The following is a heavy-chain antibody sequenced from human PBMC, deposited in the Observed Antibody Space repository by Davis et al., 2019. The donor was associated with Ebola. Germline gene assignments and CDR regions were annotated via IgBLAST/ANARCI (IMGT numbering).Heavy chain of an antibody. Sequence: PGGSLRLSCAASGFTLSSYNMNWVRQVPGKGLEWVSCINNSGRTLYYADSVKGRFTISRDNAKNTLYLQMNNLRAEDTAVYFCVRLAGPNWGQGTLVAVSS. CDR3: VRLAGPN. V-gene: IGHV3-48*04. CDR1: GFTLSSYN. D-gene: IGHD3-22*01. J-gene: IGHJ4*02. CDR2: INNSGRTL.